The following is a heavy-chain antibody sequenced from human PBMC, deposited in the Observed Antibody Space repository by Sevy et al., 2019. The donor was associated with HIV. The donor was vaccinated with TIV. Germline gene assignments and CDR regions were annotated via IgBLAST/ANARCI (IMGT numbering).Heavy chain of an antibody. CDR3: ARDGDPIYRDYRMGPLYTMDV. Sequence: ASVKVSCKASGGSFSRYALSWVRQAPGHGLEWMGGIIPVFDSTNYAQKFQGRVTITADESSSTAYMALSGLTSDDTAVYYCARDGDPIYRDYRMGPLYTMDVWGQGTTVTVSS. CDR2: IIPVFDST. D-gene: IGHD4-17*01. V-gene: IGHV1-69*13. CDR1: GGSFSRYA. J-gene: IGHJ6*02.